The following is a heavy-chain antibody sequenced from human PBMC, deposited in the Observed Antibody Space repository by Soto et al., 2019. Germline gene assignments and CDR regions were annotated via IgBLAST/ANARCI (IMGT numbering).Heavy chain of an antibody. CDR1: GGTVSTYA. CDR2: IIPMFGTA. V-gene: IGHV1-69*13. Sequence: SVKVSCKASGGTVSTYAISWVRQAPGQGLEWMGGIIPMFGTASYAQKFKGRVTITADESTSTTYMELNSLRSEDTAVYYCARESLQPDSSGYYTYFDYWGQGTLVTVSS. CDR3: ARESLQPDSSGYYTYFDY. D-gene: IGHD3-22*01. J-gene: IGHJ4*02.